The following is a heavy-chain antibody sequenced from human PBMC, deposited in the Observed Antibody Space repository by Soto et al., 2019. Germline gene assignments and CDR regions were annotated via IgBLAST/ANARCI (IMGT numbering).Heavy chain of an antibody. V-gene: IGHV3-23*01. J-gene: IGHJ4*02. Sequence: LRLSCAASGFTFSTYAMSWVRQPPGKGLECVSSISGNSDTTAYTDSVKGRFTISRDNSKNTLYLQMNSLRAEDTAVYYCTGGPSTDILSGFDHWGQGTQVTVSS. CDR2: ISGNSDTT. CDR3: TGGPSTDILSGFDH. CDR1: GFTFSTYA. D-gene: IGHD6-25*01.